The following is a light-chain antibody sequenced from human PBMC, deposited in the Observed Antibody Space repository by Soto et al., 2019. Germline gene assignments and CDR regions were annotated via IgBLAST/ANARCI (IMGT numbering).Light chain of an antibody. Sequence: EVVMTQSPATLSVSPGERATLSCRASQSVRSNLAWYQQKPGQAPRLLIYGVSTRATGIPARFSGSGSATEFTLTISSLQSEDFAVYWCQQYNSWPPTFGQGTKVEIK. V-gene: IGKV3-15*01. J-gene: IGKJ1*01. CDR2: GVS. CDR1: QSVRSN. CDR3: QQYNSWPPT.